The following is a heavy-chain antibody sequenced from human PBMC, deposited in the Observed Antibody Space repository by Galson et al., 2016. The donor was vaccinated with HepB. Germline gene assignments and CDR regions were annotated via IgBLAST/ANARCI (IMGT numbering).Heavy chain of an antibody. V-gene: IGHV4-59*01. CDR1: GAPMRGYY. Sequence: SETLSLTCAVSGAPMRGYYWSWIRHLSGTGLEWIGYVFNTGDTHQNPSLQSRVTISIDTSKSHFSLSVTSVTAADTAVYFCAAGLGATFYSWGQGIQVTVSS. J-gene: IGHJ4*02. D-gene: IGHD1-26*01. CDR3: AAGLGATFYS. CDR2: VFNTGDT.